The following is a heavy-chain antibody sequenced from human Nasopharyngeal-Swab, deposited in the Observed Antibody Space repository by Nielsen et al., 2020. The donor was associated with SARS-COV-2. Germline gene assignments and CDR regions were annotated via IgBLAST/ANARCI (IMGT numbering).Heavy chain of an antibody. Sequence: ESLKISCAASGFTFSSYSMNWVRQAPGKGLEWVSSISSSSSYIYYADSVKGRFTISRDNAKNSLYLQMNSLRAEDTAVYYCARGAPLVAAAGTDYYYGMDVWGQGTTVTVSS. CDR2: ISSSSSYI. CDR3: ARGAPLVAAAGTDYYYGMDV. CDR1: GFTFSSYS. V-gene: IGHV3-21*01. D-gene: IGHD6-13*01. J-gene: IGHJ6*02.